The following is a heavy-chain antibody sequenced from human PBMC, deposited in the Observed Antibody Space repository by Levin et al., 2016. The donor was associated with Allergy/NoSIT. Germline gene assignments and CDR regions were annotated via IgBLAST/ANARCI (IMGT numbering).Heavy chain of an antibody. D-gene: IGHD6-13*01. CDR1: GFTFSSYS. CDR2: ISSSSSYI. V-gene: IGHV3-21*01. J-gene: IGHJ4*02. CDR3: ARDPYSSSWYLDY. Sequence: GESLKISCAASGFTFSSYSMNWVRQAPGKGLEWVSSISSSSSYIYYADSVKGRFTISRDNAKNSLYLQMNSLRAEDTAVYYCARDPYSSSWYLDYWGQGTLVTVSS.